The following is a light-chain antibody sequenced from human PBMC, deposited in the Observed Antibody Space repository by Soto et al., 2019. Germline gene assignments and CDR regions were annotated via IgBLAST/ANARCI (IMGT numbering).Light chain of an antibody. CDR1: SSDVGGYNY. J-gene: IGLJ2*01. CDR3: SSYTRNSTLV. Sequence: QSALTQPASVSGSPGQSITISCTGTSSDVGGYNYVSWYQQHPGKAPQFMIYEVRNRPSGVSNRFSGSKSGNTASLTISGLQAEDEADYYCSSYTRNSTLVFGGGTKVTVL. CDR2: EVR. V-gene: IGLV2-14*01.